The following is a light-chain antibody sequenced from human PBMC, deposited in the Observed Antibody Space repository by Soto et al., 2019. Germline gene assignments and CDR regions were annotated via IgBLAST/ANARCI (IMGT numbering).Light chain of an antibody. CDR2: RAS. Sequence: EIVMTQSPATLSVSLGERATLSCTASHYVYSNVAWFQQRPGQAPRLLIYRASTRATGTPARFSGSGSGTEFTLTITSLQSEDFALYYCQQYHNLWTFGRGTKVDIK. J-gene: IGKJ1*01. CDR3: QQYHNLWT. CDR1: HYVYSN. V-gene: IGKV3-15*01.